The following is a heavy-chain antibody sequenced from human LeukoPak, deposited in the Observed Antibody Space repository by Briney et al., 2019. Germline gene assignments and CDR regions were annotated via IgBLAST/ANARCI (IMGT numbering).Heavy chain of an antibody. D-gene: IGHD5-24*01. CDR1: GYTFTSYY. V-gene: IGHV1-46*01. J-gene: IGHJ5*02. CDR3: ARARWGFDP. Sequence: ASVKVSCKASGYTFTSYYMHWVRQAPGQGLEWMGIINPSGGSTSYAQKFQGRVTMTRDMSTSTAYMELRSLRSDDTAVYYCARARWGFDPWGQGTLVTVSS. CDR2: INPSGGST.